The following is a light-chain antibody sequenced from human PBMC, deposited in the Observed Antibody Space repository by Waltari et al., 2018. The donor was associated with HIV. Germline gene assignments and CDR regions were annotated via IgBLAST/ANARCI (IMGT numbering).Light chain of an antibody. J-gene: IGLJ2*01. CDR1: KLGDKY. V-gene: IGLV3-1*01. Sequence: SYELTQPPSVSVSPGPTASITCSGDKLGDKYACWYQQKPGQSPVLVIYQDSKRPSGIPERFSGSNSGNTATLTIGGTQAMDEADYYCQAWDSSTAWVFGGGTKLTVL. CDR2: QDS. CDR3: QAWDSSTAWV.